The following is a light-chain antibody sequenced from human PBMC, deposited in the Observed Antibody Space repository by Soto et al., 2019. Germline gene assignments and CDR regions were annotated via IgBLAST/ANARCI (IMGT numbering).Light chain of an antibody. J-gene: IGKJ4*01. CDR1: QDITNY. Sequence: DIQMTQSPSSLSASVGDRVTVTCQASQDITNYLSWYQQKPGKAPKLLISDASNLEIGVPSRFSGRGSGTDFSLTINNLQPEDFATYFCQQYDDIPLTFGGGTKVEVK. CDR2: DAS. CDR3: QQYDDIPLT. V-gene: IGKV1-33*01.